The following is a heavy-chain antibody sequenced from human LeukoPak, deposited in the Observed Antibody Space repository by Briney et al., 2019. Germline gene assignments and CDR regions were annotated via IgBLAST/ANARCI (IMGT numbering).Heavy chain of an antibody. J-gene: IGHJ5*02. CDR2: ISSSSGTI. D-gene: IGHD3-3*01. V-gene: IGHV3-48*01. CDR1: GFTFSTYS. Sequence: GGSLRLSCAASGFTFSTYSMNWLRQAPGKGLEWVSYISSSSGTIFYADSVRGRFTISRDNANNSLYLQMNSLRAEDTAVYYCAKTPYYDFWSGPSGWFDPWGQGTLVTVSS. CDR3: AKTPYYDFWSGPSGWFDP.